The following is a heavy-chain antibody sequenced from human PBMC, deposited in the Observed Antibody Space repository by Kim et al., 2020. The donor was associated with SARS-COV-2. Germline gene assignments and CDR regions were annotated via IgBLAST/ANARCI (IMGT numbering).Heavy chain of an antibody. Sequence: NYAQKFQGWVTMTRDTSISTAYMELSRLRSDDTAVYYCARCSSGWYYFDYWGQGTLVTVSS. V-gene: IGHV1-2*04. CDR3: ARCSSGWYYFDY. J-gene: IGHJ4*02. D-gene: IGHD6-19*01.